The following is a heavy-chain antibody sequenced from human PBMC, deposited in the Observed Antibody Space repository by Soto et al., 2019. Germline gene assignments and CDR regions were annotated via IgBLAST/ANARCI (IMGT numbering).Heavy chain of an antibody. J-gene: IGHJ4*02. Sequence: SETLSLTCAVSGGSISSGGYSWSWIRQPPGKGLEWIGEIYHSGSTNYNPSLKSRVTISVDKSKNQFSLKLSSVTAADTAVYYCASFGPRTYYYDSSGYRFDYWGQGTLVTVSS. V-gene: IGHV4-30-2*01. CDR3: ASFGPRTYYYDSSGYRFDY. CDR1: GGSISSGGYS. D-gene: IGHD3-22*01. CDR2: IYHSGST.